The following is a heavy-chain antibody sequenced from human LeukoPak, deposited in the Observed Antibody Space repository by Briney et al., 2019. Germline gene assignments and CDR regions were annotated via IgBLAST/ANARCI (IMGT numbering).Heavy chain of an antibody. CDR2: INPNSGGT. CDR1: GYTFTGYY. Sequence: ASVKVSCKASGYTFTGYYMHWVRQAPGQGLERMGWINPNSGGTNYAQKFQGRVTMTRDTSISTAYMELSRLRSDDTAVYYCARGAKTIAAAPGFYWGQGTLVTVSS. V-gene: IGHV1-2*02. D-gene: IGHD6-13*01. J-gene: IGHJ4*02. CDR3: ARGAKTIAAAPGFY.